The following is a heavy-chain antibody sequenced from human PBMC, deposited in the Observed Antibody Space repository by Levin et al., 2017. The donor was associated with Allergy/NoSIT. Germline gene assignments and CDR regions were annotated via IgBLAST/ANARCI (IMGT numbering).Heavy chain of an antibody. D-gene: IGHD3-16*01. Sequence: GESLKISCAASGFTFSSYSMNWVRQAPGKGLEWVSYISSSSSTIYYADSVKGRFTISRDNAKNSLYLQMNSLRAEDTAVYYCARFGLRSYYYYYMDVWGKGTTVTVSS. J-gene: IGHJ6*03. V-gene: IGHV3-48*01. CDR1: GFTFSSYS. CDR2: ISSSSSTI. CDR3: ARFGLRSYYYYYMDV.